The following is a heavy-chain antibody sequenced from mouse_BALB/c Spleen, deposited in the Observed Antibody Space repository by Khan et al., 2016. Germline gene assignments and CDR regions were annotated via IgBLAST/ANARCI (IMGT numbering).Heavy chain of an antibody. CDR3: ARRGDWFAY. V-gene: IGHV3-1*02. CDR2: IHYSGST. J-gene: IGHJ3*01. Sequence: EVQRQESGPDLAKPSQSLSLTCTVTGYSITSGYSWHWIRQSPGNKLEWMGYIHYSGSTNYIPSLKSRISITRDTSKNQFFLQLNSVTTEDTATYYCARRGDWFAYWGRGTLVTVSA. CDR1: GYSITSGYS.